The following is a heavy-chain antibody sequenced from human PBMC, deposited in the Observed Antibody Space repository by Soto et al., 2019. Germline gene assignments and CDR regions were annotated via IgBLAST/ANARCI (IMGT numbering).Heavy chain of an antibody. CDR1: GYTFTSYG. CDR2: ISAYNGNT. V-gene: IGHV1-18*01. CDR3: ARPLYCSGGSCYWDGAFDI. Sequence: QVQLVQSGAEVKKPGASVKVSCKASGYTFTSYGISWVRQAPGQGLEWMGWISAYNGNTNDAQKLQGRVTMTTDTSTSTAYMELRSLRSDDTAVYYCARPLYCSGGSCYWDGAFDIWCQGTMVTVSS. J-gene: IGHJ3*02. D-gene: IGHD2-15*01.